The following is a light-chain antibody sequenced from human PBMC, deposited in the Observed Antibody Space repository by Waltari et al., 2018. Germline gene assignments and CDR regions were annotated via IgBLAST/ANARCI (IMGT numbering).Light chain of an antibody. Sequence: CARARTPSATGCRGPSISLSFPGHMNNINTYNEVSWYQQHPDKAPTLIIFEVNKRPSGVPDRFSGSKSGNTASLTVSGLQAEDEADYYCSSYTGSNILVFGGGTKLTVL. J-gene: IGLJ3*02. V-gene: IGLV2-8*01. CDR1: MNNINTYNE. CDR2: EVN. CDR3: SSYTGSNILV.